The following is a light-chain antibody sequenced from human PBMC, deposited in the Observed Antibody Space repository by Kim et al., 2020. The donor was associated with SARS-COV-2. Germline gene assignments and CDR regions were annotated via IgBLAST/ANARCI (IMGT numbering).Light chain of an antibody. Sequence: EIVLPQSPDTLSLSPGEAATLSCRTSQSISSRYLAWYQQRPGQAPGLLIYGASSRARGIPDRFSGSGSGTDFTLTISRLEPEDFVVYYCQQYGSSRYTFGQGTKLEI. CDR1: QSISSRY. V-gene: IGKV3-20*01. J-gene: IGKJ2*01. CDR3: QQYGSSRYT. CDR2: GAS.